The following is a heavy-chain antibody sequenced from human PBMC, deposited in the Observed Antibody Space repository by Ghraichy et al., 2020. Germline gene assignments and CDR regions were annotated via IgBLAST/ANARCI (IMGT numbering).Heavy chain of an antibody. J-gene: IGHJ4*02. CDR2: ISGSGGST. CDR1: GFTFSSYV. CDR3: AKEEAVGFAHGARPFDY. D-gene: IGHD4-17*01. Sequence: GGYLRLSCAASGFTFSSYVMSWVRQAPGKGLEWVSAISGSGGSTYYADSVKGRFTISRDNSKNTLYLQMNSLRAEDTAVYYCAKEEAVGFAHGARPFDYWGQGTLVTVSS. V-gene: IGHV3-23*01.